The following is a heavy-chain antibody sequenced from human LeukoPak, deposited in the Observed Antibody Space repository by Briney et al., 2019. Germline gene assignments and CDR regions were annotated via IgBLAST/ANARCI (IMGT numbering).Heavy chain of an antibody. Sequence: ASVKVSCKASGYTFTGYDMHWVRQAPGQGLEWMGWINPNSGNTHYAQKFQDRVTMTRDTSISTAYMELNSLRSDDTAVYYCARGLWFGDPREDWFDPWGQGTLVTVSS. CDR3: ARGLWFGDPREDWFDP. CDR2: INPNSGNT. D-gene: IGHD3-10*01. V-gene: IGHV1-2*02. J-gene: IGHJ5*02. CDR1: GYTFTGYD.